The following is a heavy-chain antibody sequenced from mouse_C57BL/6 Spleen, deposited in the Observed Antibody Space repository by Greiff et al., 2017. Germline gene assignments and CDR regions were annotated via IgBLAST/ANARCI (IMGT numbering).Heavy chain of an antibody. J-gene: IGHJ1*03. CDR1: GFTFSDYG. Sequence: EVKLVEPGGGLVKPGGSLKLSCAASGFTFSDYGMHWVRQAPEKGLEWVAYISSGSSTIYYADTVKGRFTISRDNAKNTLFLQMTSRRSEDTAMYYCARVRQRRYWYFDVWGTGTTVTVSS. CDR2: ISSGSSTI. CDR3: ARVRQRRYWYFDV. D-gene: IGHD3-2*01. V-gene: IGHV5-17*01.